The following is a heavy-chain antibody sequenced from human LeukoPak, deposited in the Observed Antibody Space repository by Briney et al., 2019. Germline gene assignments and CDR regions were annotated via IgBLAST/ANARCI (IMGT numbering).Heavy chain of an antibody. CDR2: INSDESST. CDR3: ARDKGLVENLPDYYMDV. V-gene: IGHV3-74*01. J-gene: IGHJ6*03. D-gene: IGHD1-26*01. CDR1: GFTFSSYW. Sequence: GGSLRLSCAASGFTFSSYWMHWVRQAPGKGLVWVSRINSDESSTSYADSVKGRFTISRDNAKNTLYLQMNSLRAEDTAVYYCARDKGLVENLPDYYMDVWGKRTTVTVSS.